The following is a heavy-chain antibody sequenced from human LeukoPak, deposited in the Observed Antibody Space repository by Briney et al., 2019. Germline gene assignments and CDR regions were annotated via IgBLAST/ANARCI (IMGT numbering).Heavy chain of an antibody. CDR3: ARETSQKGAYYMDV. Sequence: SETLSLTCTVSGGSIISYYWSWIRQPPGKGLEWIGYIYYSGSTNYNPSLKSRVTISVDTSKNQFSLKLTSVTAADTAVYYCARETSQKGAYYMDVWGKGTTVTISS. J-gene: IGHJ6*03. V-gene: IGHV4-59*01. CDR2: IYYSGST. CDR1: GGSIISYY. D-gene: IGHD3-16*01.